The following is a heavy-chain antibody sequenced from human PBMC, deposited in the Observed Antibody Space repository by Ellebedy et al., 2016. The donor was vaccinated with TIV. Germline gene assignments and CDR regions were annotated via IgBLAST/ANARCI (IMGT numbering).Heavy chain of an antibody. CDR2: IYYSGST. J-gene: IGHJ4*02. Sequence: SETLSLTCTVSGGSISDYHWSWIRQPPGKGLEWIGYIYYSGSTNYNPSLKSRVTISVDTSKNQFSLNLSSVTAADTAVYYCARVIDCSGGSCQDYWGQGTLVTVSS. CDR3: ARVIDCSGGSCQDY. CDR1: GGSISDYH. V-gene: IGHV4-59*01. D-gene: IGHD2-15*01.